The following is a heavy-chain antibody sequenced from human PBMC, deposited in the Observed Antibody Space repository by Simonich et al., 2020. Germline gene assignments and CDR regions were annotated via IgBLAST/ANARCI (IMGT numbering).Heavy chain of an antibody. CDR2: ITAYKLNT. Sequence: QVKLVQSGAAVKKPGAAVKVSCKASGYTFTSYGISWVRQAPGQGLEWRGWITAYKLNTNNAQKLQGRVTMTTYTSTSTAYMELRSLGSDDTAVYYCARDQGGRAAAATDYWGQGTLVTVSS. J-gene: IGHJ4*02. D-gene: IGHD6-13*01. V-gene: IGHV1-18*01. CDR3: ARDQGGRAAAATDY. CDR1: GYTFTSYG.